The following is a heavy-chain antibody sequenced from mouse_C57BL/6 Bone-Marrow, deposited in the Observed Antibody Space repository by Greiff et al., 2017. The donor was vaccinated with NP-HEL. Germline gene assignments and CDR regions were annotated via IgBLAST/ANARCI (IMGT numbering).Heavy chain of an antibody. CDR1: GYTFTDYY. J-gene: IGHJ2*01. CDR2: INPNNGGT. V-gene: IGHV1-26*01. CDR3: ARDDRVYYSNWSY. D-gene: IGHD2-5*01. Sequence: VQLQQSGPELVKPGASVKISCKASGYTFTDYYMNWVKQSHGKSLEWIGDINPNNGGTSYNQKFKGKATLTVDKSSSTAYMELRSLTSEDSAVYYCARDDRVYYSNWSYWGQGTTLTVSS.